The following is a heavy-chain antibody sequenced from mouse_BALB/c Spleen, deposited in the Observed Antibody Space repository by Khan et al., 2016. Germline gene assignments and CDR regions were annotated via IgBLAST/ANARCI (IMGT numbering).Heavy chain of an antibody. J-gene: IGHJ2*01. CDR2: ISDSGST. CDR3: AIPLLRLYYFDY. V-gene: IGHV3-2*02. CDR1: GYSITSDYA. D-gene: IGHD1-2*01. Sequence: EVQLQESGPGLVKPSQSLSLTCTVTGYSITSDYAWNWIRQFPGNQLEWMGYISDSGSTSYNPYLKSQISITRDTSKNQFFLQLNSVTTEDTATYYCAIPLLRLYYFDYWGQGTTLTVSS.